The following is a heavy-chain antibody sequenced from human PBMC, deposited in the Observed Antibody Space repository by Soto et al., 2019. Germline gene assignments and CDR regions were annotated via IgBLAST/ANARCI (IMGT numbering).Heavy chain of an antibody. CDR1: GGSISSGDYN. Sequence: PSETLSLTCTVSGGSISSGDYNWSWIRQPSGKGLEWIGYIYYSGSTYYNPSLKSRVTISVDTSKNQFSLKLSSVTAADTAVYYCARVVAARPGVDCWFDPWGQGTLVTVSS. D-gene: IGHD6-6*01. J-gene: IGHJ5*02. CDR3: ARVVAARPGVDCWFDP. CDR2: IYYSGST. V-gene: IGHV4-30-4*01.